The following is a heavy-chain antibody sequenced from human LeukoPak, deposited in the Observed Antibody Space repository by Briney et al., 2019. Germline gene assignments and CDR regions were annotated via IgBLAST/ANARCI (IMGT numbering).Heavy chain of an antibody. CDR2: INPNSGVT. D-gene: IGHD3-10*01. J-gene: IGHJ3*02. CDR1: GYTFIDYY. Sequence: ASVKVSCKASGYTFIDYYIHWLRQVPGQGLDWMGWINPNSGVTTYAQKFQGRVTMTRDMSTSTVYMELSSLRSEDTAVYYCARELQSGDNAFDIWGQGTMVTVSS. CDR3: ARELQSGDNAFDI. V-gene: IGHV1-2*02.